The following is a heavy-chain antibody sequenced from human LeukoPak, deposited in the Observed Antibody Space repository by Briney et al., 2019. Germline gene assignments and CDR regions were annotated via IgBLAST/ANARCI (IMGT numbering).Heavy chain of an antibody. J-gene: IGHJ4*02. CDR2: VNLQGST. CDR3: AREGGPYRPLDY. V-gene: IGHV4-4*02. Sequence: SETLSLTCGVSGGSITNTNYWTWVRQPPGKGLEWIGEVNLQGSTNYNPSLMGRVAISVDKSENHISLQLTSVTTADTAVYYCAREGGPYRPLDYSGQGTLVTVSS. CDR1: GGSITNTNY.